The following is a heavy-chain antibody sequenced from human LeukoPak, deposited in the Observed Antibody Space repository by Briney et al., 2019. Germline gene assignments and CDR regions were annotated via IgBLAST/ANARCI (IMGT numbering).Heavy chain of an antibody. CDR2: ISSSSITI. CDR1: GFTFSTYA. CDR3: ARDRGGSYSAIDY. Sequence: GGSLRLSCAASGFTFSTYAMYWVRQAPGKGLEWVSFISSSSITIYYADSVKGRFTISRDNAEKSLYLQMNSLRAEDTAVYYCARDRGGSYSAIDYWGQGTLVTVSS. D-gene: IGHD2-15*01. J-gene: IGHJ4*02. V-gene: IGHV3-48*04.